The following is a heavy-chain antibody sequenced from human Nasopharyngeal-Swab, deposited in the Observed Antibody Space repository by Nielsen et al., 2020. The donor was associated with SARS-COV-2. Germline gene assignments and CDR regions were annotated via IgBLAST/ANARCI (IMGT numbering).Heavy chain of an antibody. CDR2: FDPEDGET. CDR1: GYTFTGYY. D-gene: IGHD3-3*01. V-gene: IGHV1-24*01. J-gene: IGHJ6*02. CDR3: ATALTIFGADHYYYYYGMDV. Sequence: ASVKVSCKASGYTFTGYYMHWVRQSPGKGLEWMGGFDPEDGETIYAQKFHGRVTMTEDTSTDTAYMELSSLRSEDTAVYYCATALTIFGADHYYYYYGMDVWGQGTTVTVSS.